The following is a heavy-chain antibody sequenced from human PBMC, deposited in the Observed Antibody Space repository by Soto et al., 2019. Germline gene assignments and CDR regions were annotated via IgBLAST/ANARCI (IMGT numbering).Heavy chain of an antibody. Sequence: PGGSLRLSCAASGFSINNYAVSWVRQAPGKGLEWVSTFSAGGRAYYADSVRGRFSVARDRSQNTVDLQISVLRPEDSAVYYCAKESTPEHYGDTLFDYWGQGTRVTVSS. J-gene: IGHJ4*02. D-gene: IGHD4-17*01. V-gene: IGHV3-23*01. CDR1: GFSINNYA. CDR3: AKESTPEHYGDTLFDY. CDR2: FSAGGRA.